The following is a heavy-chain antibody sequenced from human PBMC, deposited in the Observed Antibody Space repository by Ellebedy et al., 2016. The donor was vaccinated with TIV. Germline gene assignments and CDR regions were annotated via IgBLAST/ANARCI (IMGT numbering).Heavy chain of an antibody. CDR2: IPGSSSPI. D-gene: IGHD1-26*01. J-gene: IGHJ4*02. CDR1: GFTFAIYS. CDR3: AKLQVGATNYFDY. Sequence: GGSLRLSXAASGFTFAIYSMNWVRQAPGKGLEWVSYIPGSSSPIYYADSVKGRFTISRDNSKNTLHLQMNSLRAEDTAVYYCAKLQVGATNYFDYWGQGTLVAVSS. V-gene: IGHV3-48*01.